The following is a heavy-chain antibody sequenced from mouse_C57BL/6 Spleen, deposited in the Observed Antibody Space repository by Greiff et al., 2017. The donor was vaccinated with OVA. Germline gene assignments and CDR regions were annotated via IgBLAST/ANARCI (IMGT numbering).Heavy chain of an antibody. Sequence: QVQLQQSGAELAKPGASVKLSCKAPGYPFTSSWMHWVKQRPGQGLEWIGYINPSSGYTKYNQKFKDKATLTADKSSSTAYMQLSSLTYEDSAVYYCARDYDYWYFDVWGTGTTVTVSS. D-gene: IGHD2-4*01. CDR1: GYPFTSSW. CDR3: ARDYDYWYFDV. J-gene: IGHJ1*03. V-gene: IGHV1-7*01. CDR2: INPSSGYT.